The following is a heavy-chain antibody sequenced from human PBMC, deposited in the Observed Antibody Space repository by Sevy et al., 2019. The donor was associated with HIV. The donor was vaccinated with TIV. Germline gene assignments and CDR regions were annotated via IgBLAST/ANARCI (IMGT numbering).Heavy chain of an antibody. V-gene: IGHV3-9*01. CDR3: AKGGGHSSNYYYYYYGMDV. CDR1: GFTFDDYA. CDR2: ISWNSGSI. D-gene: IGHD6-13*01. J-gene: IGHJ6*02. Sequence: GGSLRLSCAASGFTFDDYAMHWVRQAPGKGLEWVSGISWNSGSIGYADSVKGRFTISRDNAKNSLYLQMNSLRAEDTALYYCAKGGGHSSNYYYYYYGMDVWGQGTTVTVSS.